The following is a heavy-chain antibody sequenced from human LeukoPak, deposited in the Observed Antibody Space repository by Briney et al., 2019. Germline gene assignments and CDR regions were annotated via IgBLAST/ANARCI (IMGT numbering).Heavy chain of an antibody. D-gene: IGHD1-26*01. V-gene: IGHV4-39*01. Sequence: SETLSLTCTVSGGSISSSSYYWGWIRQPPGKGLEWIGSIYYSGSTYYHPSLKSRVTISVDTSKNQFSLKLSSVTAADTAVYYCARGGNYWPQWWFDPWGRGTLVSVSS. J-gene: IGHJ5*02. CDR2: IYYSGST. CDR1: GGSISSSSYY. CDR3: ARGGNYWPQWWFDP.